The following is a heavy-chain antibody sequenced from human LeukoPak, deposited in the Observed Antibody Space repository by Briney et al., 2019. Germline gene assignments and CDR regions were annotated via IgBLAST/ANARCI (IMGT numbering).Heavy chain of an antibody. CDR3: AKDSAFYYIDV. D-gene: IGHD3-10*01. V-gene: IGHV3-30*02. CDR1: GFTFSSYW. Sequence: GGSLRLSCAASGFTFSSYWMHWVRQAPGKGLEWVAFIRYNGNNQYYADSVKGRFTISRDNSKNTLYLQMNSLKGDDTAVYYCAKDSAFYYIDVWGKGTTVIISS. CDR2: IRYNGNNQ. J-gene: IGHJ6*03.